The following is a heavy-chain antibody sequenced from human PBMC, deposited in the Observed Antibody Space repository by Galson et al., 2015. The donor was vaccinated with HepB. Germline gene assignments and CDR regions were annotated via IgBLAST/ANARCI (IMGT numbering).Heavy chain of an antibody. D-gene: IGHD3-16*01. Sequence: CAISGDSVSSTTTSWNWIRQSPSRGLEWLGRTYYRSKWYIDYAVSVKSRLTITPDTSKNQFSLQLNSVTPQDTAVYSCTRNLTPWGQGILVTVAS. V-gene: IGHV6-1*01. CDR2: TYYRSKWYI. J-gene: IGHJ5*02. CDR3: TRNLTP. CDR1: GDSVSSTTTS.